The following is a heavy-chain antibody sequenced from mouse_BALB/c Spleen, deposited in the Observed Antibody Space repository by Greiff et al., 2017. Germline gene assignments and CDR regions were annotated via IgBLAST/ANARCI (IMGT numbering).Heavy chain of an antibody. CDR2: INRSDSET. CDR1: GYSFTSYW. V-gene: IGHV1-61*01. J-gene: IGHJ4*01. CDR3: ARNYYGSSYAMDY. D-gene: IGHD1-1*01. Sequence: QVQLQQPGAELVRPGASVKLSCKASGYSFTSYWMNWVKQRPGQGLEWIGMINRSDSETRLNQKFKDKATLTVDKSSSTAYMQLSSPTSEDSAVYYCARNYYGSSYAMDYWGQGTSVTVSS.